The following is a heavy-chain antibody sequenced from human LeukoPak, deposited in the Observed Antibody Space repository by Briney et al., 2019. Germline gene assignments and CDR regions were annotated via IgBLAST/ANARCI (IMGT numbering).Heavy chain of an antibody. CDR1: GYSFTSYW. J-gene: IGHJ4*02. CDR3: ARSSPTGYCSSTSCSTFDY. Sequence: GESLKISCKGSGYSFTSYWIGWVRQMPGKGLEWMGIIYPGDSDTRYSPSFQGQVTISADKSISTAYLQWSSLKASDTAMYYCARSSPTGYCSSTSCSTFDYWGQGTLVTVSS. D-gene: IGHD2-2*02. CDR2: IYPGDSDT. V-gene: IGHV5-51*01.